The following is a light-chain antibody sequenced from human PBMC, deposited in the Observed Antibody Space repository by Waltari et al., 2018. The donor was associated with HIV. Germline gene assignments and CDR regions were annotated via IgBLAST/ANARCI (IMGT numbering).Light chain of an antibody. CDR3: CSYVGGYTFV. V-gene: IGLV2-11*01. Sequence: QSALTQPPSVSGSPGQSVTISCTATSSDVGANHSFSWYQHHPGKAPKLIIYDVSKRPSGVPDRFSGSKSGNTGSLTISGLQAEDEGDYYYCSYVGGYTFVFGGGTKLTVL. CDR1: SSDVGANHS. J-gene: IGLJ3*02. CDR2: DVS.